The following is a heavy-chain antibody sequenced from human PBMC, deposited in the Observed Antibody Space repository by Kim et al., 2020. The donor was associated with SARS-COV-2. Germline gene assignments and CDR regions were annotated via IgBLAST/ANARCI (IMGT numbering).Heavy chain of an antibody. CDR3: AKYKTSHSGYVPYYYYGMDV. D-gene: IGHD5-12*01. J-gene: IGHJ6*02. CDR1: GFTFSSYA. V-gene: IGHV3-23*01. Sequence: GGSLRLSCAASGFTFSSYAMSWVRQAPGKGLEWVSAISGSGGSTYYADSVKGRFTISRDNSKNTLYLQMNSLRAEDTAVYYCAKYKTSHSGYVPYYYYGMDVWGQGTTVTVSS. CDR2: ISGSGGST.